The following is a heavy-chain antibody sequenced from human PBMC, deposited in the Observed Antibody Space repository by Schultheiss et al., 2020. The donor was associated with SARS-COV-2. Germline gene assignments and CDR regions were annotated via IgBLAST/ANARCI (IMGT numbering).Heavy chain of an antibody. CDR3: ASPSIAAAGILY. J-gene: IGHJ4*02. Sequence: SQTLSLTCTVSGGSVSSGSYYWSWIRQPPGTGLEWIGEINHSGSTNYNPSLKSRVTISVDTSKNQFSLKLSSVTAADTAVYYCASPSIAAAGILYWGQGTLVTVSS. CDR2: INHSGST. V-gene: IGHV4-39*07. D-gene: IGHD6-13*01. CDR1: GGSVSSGSYY.